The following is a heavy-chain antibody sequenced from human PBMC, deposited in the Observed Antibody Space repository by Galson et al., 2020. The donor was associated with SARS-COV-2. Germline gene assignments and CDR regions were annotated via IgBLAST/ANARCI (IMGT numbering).Heavy chain of an antibody. V-gene: IGHV4-39*01. CDR3: ARLYYDFWGGGDY. CDR2: IYYSGST. Sequence: SETLSLTCTVSGGSISSSSYYWGWIRQPPGKGLKWIGSIYYSGSTYYNPSLKSRVTISVDTSKNQFSLKLSSVTAADTAVYYCARLYYDFWGGGDYWGQGTLVTVSS. J-gene: IGHJ4*02. D-gene: IGHD3-3*01. CDR1: GGSISSSSYY.